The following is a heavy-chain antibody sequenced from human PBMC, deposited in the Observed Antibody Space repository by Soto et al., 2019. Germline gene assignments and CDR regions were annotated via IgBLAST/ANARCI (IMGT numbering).Heavy chain of an antibody. J-gene: IGHJ5*02. CDR3: ARDSPIITMIVEVGFDP. D-gene: IGHD3-22*01. V-gene: IGHV1-18*01. CDR2: ISAYNGNT. CDR1: GYTFTSYG. Sequence: ASVKVSCKASGYTFTSYGISWVRQAPGQGLEWMGWISAYNGNTNYAQKLQGRVTMTTDTSTSTAYMELRSLRSDDTAVYYCARDSPIITMIVEVGFDPWGQGTLVTVSS.